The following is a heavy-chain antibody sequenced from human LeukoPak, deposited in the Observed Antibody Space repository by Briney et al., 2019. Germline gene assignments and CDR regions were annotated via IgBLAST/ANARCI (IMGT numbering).Heavy chain of an antibody. Sequence: ASVKVSCKASGYTFTSYYMHWVRQAPGQGLEWMGIINPSGGSTSYAQKFQGRVTMTRDTSTSTVYMELSSLRSEDTAVYYCARKGYDILTGYSKDDAFDIWGQGTMVTVSS. J-gene: IGHJ3*02. CDR1: GYTFTSYY. CDR3: ARKGYDILTGYSKDDAFDI. D-gene: IGHD3-9*01. CDR2: INPSGGST. V-gene: IGHV1-46*01.